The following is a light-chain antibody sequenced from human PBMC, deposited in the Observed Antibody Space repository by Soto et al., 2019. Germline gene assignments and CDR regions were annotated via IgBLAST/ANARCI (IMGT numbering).Light chain of an antibody. J-gene: IGKJ5*01. CDR1: QSVSSN. CDR3: QQYNNWPPVT. CDR2: GAS. Sequence: ERVMTHSPAPQSVSPGERVTLSCRASQSVSSNLAWYQQKSGQAPRLLIYGASTRATGSPARFSGSGSGTQFTFTISSLQSEDFAIYYCQQYNNWPPVTFGQGTRLEIK. V-gene: IGKV3-15*01.